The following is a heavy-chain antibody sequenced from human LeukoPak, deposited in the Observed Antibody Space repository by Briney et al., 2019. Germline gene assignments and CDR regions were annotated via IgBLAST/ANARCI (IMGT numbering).Heavy chain of an antibody. CDR2: INWNGGST. CDR3: ARDGGSAIPFEY. J-gene: IGHJ4*02. CDR1: GFTFDDYG. V-gene: IGHV3-20*04. Sequence: PGGSLRLSCAASGFTFDDYGMSWVRQAPGKGLEWVSGINWNGGSTAYADSVKGRFTISRDNAKNSLYLQMNSLRVEDTAVYYCARDGGSAIPFEYWGQGTLVTVSS.